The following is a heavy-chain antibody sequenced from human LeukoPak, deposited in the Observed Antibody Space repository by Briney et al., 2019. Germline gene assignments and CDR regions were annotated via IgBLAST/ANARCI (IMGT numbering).Heavy chain of an antibody. J-gene: IGHJ4*02. CDR3: AREFPYCSSTSCYKRIDY. V-gene: IGHV4-4*07. Sequence: PSETLSLTCTVSGGSISSYYWSWIRQPAGKGLEWIGRIYTSGSTNYNPSLKSRVTMSVDTSKNQFSLKLSSVTAADTAVYYCAREFPYCSSTSCYKRIDYWGQGTLVTVSS. D-gene: IGHD2-2*02. CDR1: GGSISSYY. CDR2: IYTSGST.